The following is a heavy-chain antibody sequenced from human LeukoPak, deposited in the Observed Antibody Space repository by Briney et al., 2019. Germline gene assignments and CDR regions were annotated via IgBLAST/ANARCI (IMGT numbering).Heavy chain of an antibody. Sequence: QPGGSLRLSCAASGFTFSSYGMSWVRQAPGKGLEWVSAISGSGGSTYYADSVKGRFTISRDNAKNSLYLQMNSLRAEDTAVYYCAELGMIGGVWGKGTTVTISS. CDR2: ISGSGGST. CDR3: AELGMIGGV. J-gene: IGHJ6*04. V-gene: IGHV3-23*01. D-gene: IGHD3-10*02. CDR1: GFTFSSYG.